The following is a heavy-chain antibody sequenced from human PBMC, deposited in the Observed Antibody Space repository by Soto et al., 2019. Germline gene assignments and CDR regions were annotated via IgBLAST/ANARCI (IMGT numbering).Heavy chain of an antibody. CDR3: ARGGISATVWWFDP. Sequence: PSETLSLTCAVSGGSISSSNWWSWVRQPPGKGLEWIGDIYHSGSTNYNPSLKSRVTISVDTSKNQFSLKLSSVTAADTAVYYCARGGISATVWWFDPWGQGTLVTVSS. V-gene: IGHV4-4*02. D-gene: IGHD1-26*01. CDR1: GGSISSSNW. CDR2: IYHSGST. J-gene: IGHJ5*02.